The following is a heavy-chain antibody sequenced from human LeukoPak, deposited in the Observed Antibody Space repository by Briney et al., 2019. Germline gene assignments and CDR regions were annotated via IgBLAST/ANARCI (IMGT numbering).Heavy chain of an antibody. Sequence: SETLSLTCTVSGGSISSGGYYWSWIRQHPGKGLEWIGYIYYSGSTYYNLSLKSRVTISVDTSKNQFSLKLSSVTAADTAVYYCARSTLRGSDYWGQGTLVTVSS. D-gene: IGHD3-16*01. V-gene: IGHV4-31*03. CDR2: IYYSGST. CDR1: GGSISSGGYY. CDR3: ARSTLRGSDY. J-gene: IGHJ4*02.